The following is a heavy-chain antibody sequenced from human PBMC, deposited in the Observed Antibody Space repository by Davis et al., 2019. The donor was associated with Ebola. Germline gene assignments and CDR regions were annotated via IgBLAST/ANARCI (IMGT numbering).Heavy chain of an antibody. CDR3: AKDRRGYNSAADY. D-gene: IGHD5-24*01. V-gene: IGHV3-30-3*01. CDR1: GFTFSSSA. J-gene: IGHJ4*02. Sequence: GESLKISCAASGFTFSSSAMHWVRQAPGKGLEWVAVISYDGSSKYYADSVKGRFTISRDKSKNTLYLQMNSLRADDTAVYYCAKDRRGYNSAADYWGQGTLVTVSS. CDR2: ISYDGSSK.